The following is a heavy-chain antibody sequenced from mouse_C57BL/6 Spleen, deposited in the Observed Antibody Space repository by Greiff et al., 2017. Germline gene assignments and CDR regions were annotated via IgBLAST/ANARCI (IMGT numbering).Heavy chain of an antibody. V-gene: IGHV1-54*01. CDR3: TDYASYYFDY. CDR1: GYAFTNYL. CDR2: INPGSGGT. Sequence: QVQLKESGAELVRPGTSVKVSCKASGYAFTNYLIEWVKQRPGQGLEWIGVINPGSGGTNYNEKFKGKAILTADKSSSTAYMELRSLTSEDSADYYCTDYASYYFDYWGQGTTLTVSS. J-gene: IGHJ2*01. D-gene: IGHD1-1*02.